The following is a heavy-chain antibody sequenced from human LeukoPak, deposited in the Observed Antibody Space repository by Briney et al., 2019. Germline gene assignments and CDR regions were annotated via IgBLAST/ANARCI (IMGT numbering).Heavy chain of an antibody. J-gene: IGHJ4*02. Sequence: GGSLRLSCAASGFTFSSYGTHWVRQAPGKGLEWVAVIYYDGNNKFYADSVKGRFTISRDNSKNTLCLQMNSLRAEDTAVYYCARDAYYYGSGSYVDYWGQGTLVTVSS. CDR3: ARDAYYYGSGSYVDY. V-gene: IGHV3-33*01. D-gene: IGHD3-10*01. CDR1: GFTFSSYG. CDR2: IYYDGNNK.